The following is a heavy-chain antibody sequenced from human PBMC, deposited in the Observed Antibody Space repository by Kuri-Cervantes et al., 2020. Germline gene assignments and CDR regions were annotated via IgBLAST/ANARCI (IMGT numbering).Heavy chain of an antibody. Sequence: GGSLRLSCAASGFTFSSYDMHWVRQATGKGLEWVSAIGTAGDTYYPGSVKGRFTISRDNSKNTLYLQMNSLRAEDTAVYYCARDGYCSSTSCPSFDYWGQGTLVTVSS. CDR1: GFTFSSYD. J-gene: IGHJ4*02. D-gene: IGHD2-2*03. V-gene: IGHV3-13*01. CDR3: ARDGYCSSTSCPSFDY. CDR2: IGTAGDT.